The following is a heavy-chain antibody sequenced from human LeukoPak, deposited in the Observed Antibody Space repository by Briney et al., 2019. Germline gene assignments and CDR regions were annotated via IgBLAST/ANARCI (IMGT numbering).Heavy chain of an antibody. CDR2: ITTSSSDM. J-gene: IGHJ4*02. V-gene: IGHV3-21*01. CDR3: AKDTSRGYSYGMFDY. Sequence: SGGSLRLSCAASGFTFSVYSMNWVRQAPGKGLEWVSSITTSSSDMYYADSVKGRFTISRDNSKNTLYLQMNSLRAEDTAVYYCAKDTSRGYSYGMFDYWGQGTLVTVSS. D-gene: IGHD5-18*01. CDR1: GFTFSVYS.